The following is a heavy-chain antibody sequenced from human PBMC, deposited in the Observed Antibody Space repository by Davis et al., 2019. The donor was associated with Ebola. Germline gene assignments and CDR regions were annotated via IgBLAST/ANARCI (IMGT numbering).Heavy chain of an antibody. Sequence: HTGGSLRLSCAASGFTFSSYWMHWVRHAPGKGLVWVSCINRDGSTTTYTDSVKGRFTISRDNTKKTLYVQMNNLRVEDTAVYYCATLPGYYWGQGTLVTVSS. CDR1: GFTFSSYW. V-gene: IGHV3-74*03. J-gene: IGHJ4*02. CDR3: ATLPGYY. D-gene: IGHD1-26*01. CDR2: INRDGSTT.